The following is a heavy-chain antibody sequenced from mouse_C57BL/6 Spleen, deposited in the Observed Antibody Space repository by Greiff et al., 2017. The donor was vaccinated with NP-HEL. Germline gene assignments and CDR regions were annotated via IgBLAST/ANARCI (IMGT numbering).Heavy chain of an antibody. CDR2: IYPSDSET. CDR1: GYTFTSYW. Sequence: QVQLQQPGAELVRPGSSVKLSCKASGYTFTSYWMDWVKQRPGQGLEWIGNIYPSDSETHYNQKFKDKATLTVDKSSSTAYLQLSSLSSEDSAVYYCARSGVLEEDFDYWGQGTTLTVSS. V-gene: IGHV1-61*01. J-gene: IGHJ2*01. D-gene: IGHD2-14*01. CDR3: ARSGVLEEDFDY.